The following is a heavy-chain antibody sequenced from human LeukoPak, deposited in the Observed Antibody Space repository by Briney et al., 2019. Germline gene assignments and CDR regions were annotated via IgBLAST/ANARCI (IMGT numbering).Heavy chain of an antibody. D-gene: IGHD1-26*01. Sequence: ASVKVSCKASGYTFTGYYMHWVRQAPGQGLEWMGWINPNSGGTNYAQKFQGRVTMTRDTSISTAYMELSRLRSDDTAVYYCARDKGLSGTTSYYFDYWGQGTLVNVSS. CDR2: INPNSGGT. V-gene: IGHV1-2*02. CDR1: GYTFTGYY. CDR3: ARDKGLSGTTSYYFDY. J-gene: IGHJ4*02.